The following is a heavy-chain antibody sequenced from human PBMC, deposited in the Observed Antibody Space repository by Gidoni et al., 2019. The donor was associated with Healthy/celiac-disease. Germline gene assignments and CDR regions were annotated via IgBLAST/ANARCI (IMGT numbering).Heavy chain of an antibody. J-gene: IGHJ6*02. V-gene: IGHV5-51*01. CDR3: ASSVGSYYYYYGMDV. CDR2: IYPGDSDT. CDR1: GYSFTSYW. Sequence: EVQLVQSGAEVKKPGESLTISCTGSGYSFTSYWIGWVRQMPGKGLEWMGIIYPGDSDTRYSPSFQGQVTISADKSISTAYLQWSSLKASDTAMYYCASSVGSYYYYYGMDVWGQGTTVTVSS.